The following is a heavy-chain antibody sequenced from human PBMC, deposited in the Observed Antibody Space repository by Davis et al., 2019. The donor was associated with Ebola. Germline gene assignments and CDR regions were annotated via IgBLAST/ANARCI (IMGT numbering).Heavy chain of an antibody. Sequence: PGGSLRLSCTVSGGSISSYYWSWIRQPPGKGLEWIGYIYYSGSTNYNPSLKSRVTISVDTSKNQFSLKLSSVTAADTAVYYCARETLGDSRTFDYWGQGTLVTVSS. CDR1: GGSISSYY. V-gene: IGHV4-59*01. CDR2: IYYSGST. D-gene: IGHD2-21*02. J-gene: IGHJ4*02. CDR3: ARETLGDSRTFDY.